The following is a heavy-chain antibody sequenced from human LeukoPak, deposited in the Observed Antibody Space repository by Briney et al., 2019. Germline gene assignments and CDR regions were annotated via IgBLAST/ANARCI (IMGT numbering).Heavy chain of an antibody. V-gene: IGHV4-39*07. J-gene: IGHJ6*03. CDR2: IYYSGST. CDR1: GASISSSSYC. D-gene: IGHD5-12*01. CDR3: ARDRPWGYDLRYYYYYMDV. Sequence: PSETLSLTCTVSGASISSSSYCWGWIRQPPGKGLEWIGSIYYSGSTYYNPSLKSRVTISLDTSKNLFSLRPSSVTAADTAVYYCARDRPWGYDLRYYYYYMDVWGKGTTVTISS.